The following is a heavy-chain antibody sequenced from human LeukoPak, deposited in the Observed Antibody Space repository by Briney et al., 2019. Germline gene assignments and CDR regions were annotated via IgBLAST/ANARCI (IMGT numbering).Heavy chain of an antibody. CDR3: ARGGYSGYDLNTFDY. J-gene: IGHJ4*02. CDR2: ISRSTSYI. Sequence: GGSLRLSCAASGFTFSTYAMNWVRQAPGKGLEWVSCISRSTSYIYYADSVKGRFTISRDNAKNSLYLQLNSLRAEDTAVYYCARGGYSGYDLNTFDYWGQGTLVTVSP. V-gene: IGHV3-21*01. CDR1: GFTFSTYA. D-gene: IGHD5-12*01.